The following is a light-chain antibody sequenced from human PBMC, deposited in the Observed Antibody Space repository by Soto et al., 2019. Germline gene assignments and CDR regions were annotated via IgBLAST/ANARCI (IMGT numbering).Light chain of an antibody. CDR2: EAN. CDR3: SSFAGGNTLI. J-gene: IGLJ2*01. V-gene: IGLV2-23*01. Sequence: QSALTQPASVSGSPGQSITVSCTGTSSDVGGHNLVSWYQHHPGKAPKLIIYEANTRLSGVSIRFSGSKSGIAASLTISGLQAEDEADYYCSSFAGGNTLIFGGGTKLTVL. CDR1: SSDVGGHNL.